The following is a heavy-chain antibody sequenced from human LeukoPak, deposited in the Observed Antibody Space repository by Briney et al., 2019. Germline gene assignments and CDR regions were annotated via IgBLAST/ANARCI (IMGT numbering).Heavy chain of an antibody. CDR2: ISYDGSNK. J-gene: IGHJ4*02. CDR1: GFTFSSYA. CDR3: ASWLVPPFDY. D-gene: IGHD6-19*01. V-gene: IGHV3-30*04. Sequence: GGSLRLSCAASGFTFSSYAMHWVRQAPGKGLEWVAVISYDGSNKYYADSVKGRFTISRDNSKNTLYLQMNSLRAEDTAVYYCASWLVPPFDYWGQGTLVTVSS.